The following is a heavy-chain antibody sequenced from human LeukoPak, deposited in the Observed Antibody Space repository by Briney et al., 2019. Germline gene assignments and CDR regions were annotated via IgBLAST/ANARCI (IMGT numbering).Heavy chain of an antibody. CDR2: IYTSGST. CDR1: GGSISSGSYY. CDR3: ASDMGSGTYYYYYYMDG. J-gene: IGHJ6*03. V-gene: IGHV4-61*02. D-gene: IGHD3-10*01. Sequence: PSQTLSLTCTVSGGSISSGSYYWSWIRQPAGKGLEWIGRIYTSGSTNYNPSLKSRVTISVDTSKNQFSLKLSSVTAADTAVYYCASDMGSGTYYYYYYMDGWGKGTTVTVSS.